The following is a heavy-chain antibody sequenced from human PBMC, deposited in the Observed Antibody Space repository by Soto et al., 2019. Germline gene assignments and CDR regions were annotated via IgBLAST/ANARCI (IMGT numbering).Heavy chain of an antibody. CDR1: GGSISSGGYY. D-gene: IGHD3-10*01. CDR2: IYYSGST. V-gene: IGHV4-31*03. CDR3: ARAVVRGANGVDY. J-gene: IGHJ4*02. Sequence: SETLSLTCTVSGGSISSGGYYWSWIRQHPGKGLEWIGYIYYSGSTYYNPSLKSRVTISVDTSKNQFSLKLSSVTAADTAVYYCARAVVRGANGVDYWGQGTLVTVSS.